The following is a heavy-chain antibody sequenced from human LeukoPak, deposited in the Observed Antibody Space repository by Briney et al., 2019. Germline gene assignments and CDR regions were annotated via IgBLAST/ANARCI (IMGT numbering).Heavy chain of an antibody. CDR3: ARDQEDQLVGATTPVYFDY. CDR2: ISSSSSTI. D-gene: IGHD1-26*01. CDR1: GFTFSSYS. J-gene: IGHJ4*02. Sequence: PGGSLRLSCAASGFTFSSYSMNWVRQAPGKGLEWVSYISSSSSTIYYADSVKGRFTISRDNAKNSLYLQMNSLRAEDTAVYYCARDQEDQLVGATTPVYFDYWGQGTLVTVSS. V-gene: IGHV3-48*01.